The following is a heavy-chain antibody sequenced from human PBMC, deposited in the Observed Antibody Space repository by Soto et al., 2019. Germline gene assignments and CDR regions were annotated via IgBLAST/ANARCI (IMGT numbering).Heavy chain of an antibody. V-gene: IGHV3-23*01. J-gene: IGHJ4*02. Sequence: EVQLLESGGGLVQPGGSLRLSCAASGFTFSSYAMSWVRQAPGKGLVWVSAISGSGGSTYYADSVKGRFTISRDKSKNTLYLQMKSLRAEDTAVYYFARRSSGWYFDYWGQGTLVSVSS. D-gene: IGHD6-19*01. CDR1: GFTFSSYA. CDR3: ARRSSGWYFDY. CDR2: ISGSGGST.